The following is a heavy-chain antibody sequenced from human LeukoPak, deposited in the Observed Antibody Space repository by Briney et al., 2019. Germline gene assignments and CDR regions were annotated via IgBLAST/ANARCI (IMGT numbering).Heavy chain of an antibody. CDR2: IKADGSEK. Sequence: PGGSLRLSCAAFGFSFSGHWMNWVPQPPGKGLEWVANIKADGSEKYYVDSVKGRFTISRDDAKRTVDLQMDNLRAEDTAIYYCAYRNNFEYWGQGALVTVSS. CDR3: AYRNNFEY. D-gene: IGHD1-26*01. J-gene: IGHJ4*02. V-gene: IGHV3-7*05. CDR1: GFSFSGHW.